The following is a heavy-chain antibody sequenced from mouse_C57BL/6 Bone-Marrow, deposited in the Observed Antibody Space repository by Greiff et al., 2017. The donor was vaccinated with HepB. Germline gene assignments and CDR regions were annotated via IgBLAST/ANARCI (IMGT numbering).Heavy chain of an antibody. V-gene: IGHV3-8*01. CDR3: ARGGLLPYAMDY. D-gene: IGHD2-3*01. Sequence: EVKLQESGPGLAKPSQTLSLTCSVTGYSITSDYWNWFRKFPGNKLEYMGYISYSGSTYYNPSLKSRISITRDTSKNQYYLQLNAVTTEDTATYYCARGGLLPYAMDYWGQGTSVTVSS. CDR1: GYSITSDY. J-gene: IGHJ4*01. CDR2: ISYSGST.